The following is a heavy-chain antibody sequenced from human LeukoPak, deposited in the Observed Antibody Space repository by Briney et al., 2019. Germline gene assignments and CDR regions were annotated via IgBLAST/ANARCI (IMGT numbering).Heavy chain of an antibody. D-gene: IGHD3-22*01. CDR2: INPNSGGT. V-gene: IGHV1-2*02. CDR3: ARDIVVGSYYDSSGYYDAPGY. CDR1: GYTFTGYY. J-gene: IGHJ4*02. Sequence: ASVKVSCKASGYTFTGYYMHWVRQAPGQGLEWMGWINPNSGGTNYAQKLQGRVTMTTDTSTSTAYMELRSLRSDDTAVYYCARDIVVGSYYDSSGYYDAPGYWGQGTLVTVSS.